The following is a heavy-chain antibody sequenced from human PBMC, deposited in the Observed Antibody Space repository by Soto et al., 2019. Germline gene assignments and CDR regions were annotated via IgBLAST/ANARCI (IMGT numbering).Heavy chain of an antibody. V-gene: IGHV3-11*01. CDR1: GFTFSDYY. CDR2: ISSSGSTI. D-gene: IGHD3-10*01. Sequence: PGGSLRLSCAASGFTFSDYYMSWIRQAPGKGLEWVSYISSSGSTIYYADSVKGRFTISRDNAKNSLYLQMNSLRAEDTAVYYCAKTLWFGELRSDSGMDVWGQGTTVTVSS. J-gene: IGHJ6*02. CDR3: AKTLWFGELRSDSGMDV.